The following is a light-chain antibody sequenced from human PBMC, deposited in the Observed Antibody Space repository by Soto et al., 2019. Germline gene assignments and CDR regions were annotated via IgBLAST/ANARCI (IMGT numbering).Light chain of an antibody. CDR3: QQSSSAPWT. Sequence: DIQMTQSPSSLSASVGDRVTITCRASQSISYYLNWYQQKPGKAPKLLIYAASSLYSGVPSRFSGSGSGTDFTLTISSLQPEDFATYSCQQSSSAPWTFGQGTKVEIK. V-gene: IGKV1-39*01. CDR1: QSISYY. CDR2: AAS. J-gene: IGKJ1*01.